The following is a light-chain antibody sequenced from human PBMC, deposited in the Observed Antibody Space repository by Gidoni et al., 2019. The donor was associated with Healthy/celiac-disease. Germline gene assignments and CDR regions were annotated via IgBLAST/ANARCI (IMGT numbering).Light chain of an antibody. CDR2: AAS. J-gene: IGKJ1*01. Sequence: DIQMTQSPSSLSASVGDRVTITCRASQSISSYVNWYQQKPGKAPKLLIYAASSLQSGVPSRFSGSGSGTDFTLTISSLQPEDFAPYYCQQSYSTPQTFGQGTKVEIK. CDR1: QSISSY. V-gene: IGKV1-39*01. CDR3: QQSYSTPQT.